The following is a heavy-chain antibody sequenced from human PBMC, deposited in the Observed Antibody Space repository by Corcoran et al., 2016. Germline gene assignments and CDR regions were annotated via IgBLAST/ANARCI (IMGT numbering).Heavy chain of an antibody. CDR1: GFTFSSYS. Sequence: EVQLVESGGGLVKPGGSLRLSCAASGFTFSSYSMNWVRQAPGKGLEWVSSISSSSSYIYYADSVKGRFTISRDNAKNSLYLQMNSLRAEDTAVYYCARDPDGDADFDYWGQVTLVTVAS. J-gene: IGHJ4*02. CDR2: ISSSSSYI. CDR3: ARDPDGDADFDY. D-gene: IGHD4-17*01. V-gene: IGHV3-21*01.